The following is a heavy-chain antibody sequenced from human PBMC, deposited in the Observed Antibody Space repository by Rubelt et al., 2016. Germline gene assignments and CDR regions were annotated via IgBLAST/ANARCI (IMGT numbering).Heavy chain of an antibody. J-gene: IGHJ4*02. D-gene: IGHD4-11*01. CDR1: GFSFSTYD. V-gene: IGHV3-30*02. CDR3: ARELLSRSRITTLDY. Sequence: EQLLEPGGGLVQPGGSLRVSCAASGFSFSTYDMVWVRQAPGKGLEWVAFIRSDGTKKYYLDSVRGRFTVSRDNSRNTLYRQMNSLRAEDTAVYYCARELLSRSRITTLDYGGQGTLVTVSS. CDR2: IRSDGTKK.